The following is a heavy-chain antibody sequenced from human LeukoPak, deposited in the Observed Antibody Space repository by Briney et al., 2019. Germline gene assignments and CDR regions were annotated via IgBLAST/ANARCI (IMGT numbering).Heavy chain of an antibody. D-gene: IGHD6-19*01. CDR3: ARDPDSSGWYFDY. CDR1: GFTFSSYA. J-gene: IGHJ4*02. CDR2: ISYDGSNK. Sequence: GGSLGLSCAASGFTFSSYAMHWVRQAPGKGLEWVAVISYDGSNKYYADSVKGRFTISRDNSKNTLYLQMNSLRAEDTAVYYCARDPDSSGWYFDYWGQGTLVTVSS. V-gene: IGHV3-30-3*01.